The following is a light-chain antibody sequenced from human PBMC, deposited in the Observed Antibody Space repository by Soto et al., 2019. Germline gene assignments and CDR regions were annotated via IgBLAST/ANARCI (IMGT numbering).Light chain of an antibody. CDR3: SSYISSSTPYV. Sequence: QSALTQPASVSGSPGQSITISCTGTSSDIGGYNFVSWYQHHPGKAPRLMIFGVSDRPSGVSDRFSGSKSGNTASLTISGLQAEDEADYYCSSYISSSTPYVFGTGTMVTVL. J-gene: IGLJ1*01. CDR1: SSDIGGYNF. CDR2: GVS. V-gene: IGLV2-14*03.